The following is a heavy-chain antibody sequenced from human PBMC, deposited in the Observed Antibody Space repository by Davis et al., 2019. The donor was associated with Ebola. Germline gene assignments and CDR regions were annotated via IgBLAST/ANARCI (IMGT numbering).Heavy chain of an antibody. D-gene: IGHD1-26*01. Sequence: ASVKVSCKASGYSFSRHSLNWVRQAPGQGLEWMGWINTNTGNPTYAQGFTGRFVFSLDTSVSTAYLQISSLKAEDTAVYYCARGEELWDGAFDIWGQGTMVTVSS. CDR2: INTNTGNP. CDR3: ARGEELWDGAFDI. CDR1: GYSFSRHS. V-gene: IGHV7-4-1*02. J-gene: IGHJ3*02.